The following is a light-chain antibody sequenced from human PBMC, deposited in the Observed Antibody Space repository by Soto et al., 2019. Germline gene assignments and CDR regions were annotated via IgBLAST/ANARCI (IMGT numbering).Light chain of an antibody. J-gene: IGKJ1*01. CDR2: GAS. CDR1: QSVSSSY. V-gene: IGKV3-20*01. Sequence: IVLTQSPGTPSLSLGESATLSCRASQSVSSSYLAWYQQKPGQAPRLLIYGASSRATGIPDRFSGSGSGTDFTLTISRLEPEDFAVYYCQQYGSSPWTFGQGTKVDIK. CDR3: QQYGSSPWT.